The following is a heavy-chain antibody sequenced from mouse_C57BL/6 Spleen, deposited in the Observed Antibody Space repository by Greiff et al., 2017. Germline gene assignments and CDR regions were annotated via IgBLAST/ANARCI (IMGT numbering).Heavy chain of an antibody. J-gene: IGHJ1*03. Sequence: EVQVVESGEGLVKPGGSLKLSCAASGFTFSSYAMSWVRQTPEKRLEWVAYISSGGDYIYYADTVKGRFTISRDNARNTLYLQMSSLKSEDTAMYYCTRERSGGYDYGSREYFDVWGTGTTVTVSS. V-gene: IGHV5-9-1*02. CDR2: ISSGGDYI. CDR3: TRERSGGYDYGSREYFDV. CDR1: GFTFSSYA. D-gene: IGHD1-1*01.